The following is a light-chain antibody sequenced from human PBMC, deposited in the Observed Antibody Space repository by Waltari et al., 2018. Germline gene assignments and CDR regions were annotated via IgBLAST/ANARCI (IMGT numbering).Light chain of an antibody. CDR1: SPNIGTYD. J-gene: IGLJ2*01. CDR2: GST. CDR3: QSYDRSLSASV. V-gene: IGLV1-40*01. Sequence: QSVLAQPPSVSGAPGQRVPISCPGSSPNIGTYDVHWYQPLPGTAPKLLIYGSTNRPSGVPDRFSGSKSGTSASLAIAGLQAEDEADYYCQSYDRSLSASVFGGGTKLTVL.